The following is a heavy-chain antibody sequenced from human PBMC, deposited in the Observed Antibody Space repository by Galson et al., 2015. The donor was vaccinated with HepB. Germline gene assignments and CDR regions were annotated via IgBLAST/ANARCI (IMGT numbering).Heavy chain of an antibody. Sequence: SLRLSCAASGFTFSDFAMHWVRQAPGKGLEWVTVISYDGSNKYSADSVKGRFTISSDNSKNTLDLQMNSLRAEDTAVYYCARAPSSSWQYFDYWGQGTLVTVSS. CDR1: GFTFSDFA. D-gene: IGHD6-13*01. V-gene: IGHV3-30-3*01. CDR2: ISYDGSNK. CDR3: ARAPSSSWQYFDY. J-gene: IGHJ4*02.